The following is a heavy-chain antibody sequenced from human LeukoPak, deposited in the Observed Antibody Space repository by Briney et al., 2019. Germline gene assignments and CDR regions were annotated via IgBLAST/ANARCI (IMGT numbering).Heavy chain of an antibody. D-gene: IGHD1-26*01. CDR2: INSDGSST. Sequence: PGGSLRLSCAASGFTFSSYWMHWVRQAPGKGLVWVSRINSDGSSTSYTDSVKGRFTISRDNAKNTLYLQVNSLRAEDTAVYYCGCSGSQFDYWGQGTLVTVSS. CDR1: GFTFSSYW. J-gene: IGHJ4*02. V-gene: IGHV3-74*01. CDR3: GCSGSQFDY.